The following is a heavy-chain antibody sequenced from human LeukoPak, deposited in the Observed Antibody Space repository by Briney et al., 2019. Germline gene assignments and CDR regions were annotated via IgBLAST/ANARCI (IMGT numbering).Heavy chain of an antibody. Sequence: GGSLRLSCAASGFTFSSYGMHWVRQAPGKGLEGVAFIRYDGSNKYYADSVKGRFTISRDNSKNTLYLQMNSLRAEDTAVYYCAKDSAGELWFSYYYYYMDVWGKGTTVTISS. D-gene: IGHD5-18*01. CDR2: IRYDGSNK. J-gene: IGHJ6*03. CDR1: GFTFSSYG. CDR3: AKDSAGELWFSYYYYYMDV. V-gene: IGHV3-30*02.